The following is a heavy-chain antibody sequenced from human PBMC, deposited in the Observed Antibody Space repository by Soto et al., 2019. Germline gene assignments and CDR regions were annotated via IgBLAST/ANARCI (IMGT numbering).Heavy chain of an antibody. J-gene: IGHJ4*02. CDR3: AREVYHDRKIDY. CDR2: IYYSGSS. V-gene: IGHV4-30-4*01. CDR1: GGSISSGDFY. Sequence: PSETLSLTCTVPGGSISSGDFYWSWIRQPPGKGLEWIGYIYYSGSSYHNPSLQSRVTMSVDTSKNQFSLKLSSVTAADTAVYYCAREVYHDRKIDYWGQGTLVTVSS. D-gene: IGHD2-2*01.